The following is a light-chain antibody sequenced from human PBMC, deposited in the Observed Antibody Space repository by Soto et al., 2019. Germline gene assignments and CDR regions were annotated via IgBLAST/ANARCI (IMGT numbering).Light chain of an antibody. Sequence: EIVLTQSPGILSLSPGERATLSCRASQSVSNDFLAWYQQKPGQAPRLLIYGASTRATDVPDRFSGSGSGADFTLTISRLEPEDVAVYYCHQYYSTPLSFGGGTKVEIK. V-gene: IGKV3-20*01. CDR2: GAS. CDR3: HQYYSTPLS. J-gene: IGKJ4*01. CDR1: QSVSNDF.